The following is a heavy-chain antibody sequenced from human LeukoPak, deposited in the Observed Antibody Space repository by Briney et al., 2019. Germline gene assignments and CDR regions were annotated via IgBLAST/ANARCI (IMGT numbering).Heavy chain of an antibody. V-gene: IGHV4-61*08. CDR2: VSYSGST. D-gene: IGHD6-19*01. CDR1: GGSVSSGGYY. Sequence: SETLSLTCNVSGGSVSSGGYYWNWIRQPPGKGLEWIGHVSYSGSTNYNPSLKSRVTISLDTSKNQFSLKLSSMTAADTAVYSCARDPKSAVGYYYYGMEVWGQGTTVTVSS. CDR3: ARDPKSAVGYYYYGMEV. J-gene: IGHJ6*02.